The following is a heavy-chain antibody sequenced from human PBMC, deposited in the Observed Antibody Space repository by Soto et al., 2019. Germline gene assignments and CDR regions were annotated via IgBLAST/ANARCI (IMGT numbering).Heavy chain of an antibody. CDR2: TNPNSGNT. Sequence: QVQLVQSGAEVKEPGASVKVYCKASGYTFTSYDINWVRQATGQGLEWMGWTNPNSGNTGYAQKFQGRVTMTRNTSISTAYMELSSPRSEDTAVYYCASEATVLGNDYWCQGTLVNVSS. CDR3: ASEATVLGNDY. CDR1: GYTFTSYD. J-gene: IGHJ4*02. V-gene: IGHV1-8*01. D-gene: IGHD7-27*01.